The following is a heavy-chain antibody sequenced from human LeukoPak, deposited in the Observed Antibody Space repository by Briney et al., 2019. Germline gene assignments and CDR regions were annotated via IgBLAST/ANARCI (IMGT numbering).Heavy chain of an antibody. CDR3: ARVDVYHDSSGYYYVDDY. CDR2: ISSSSIDI. Sequence: PGGSLGLSCAASGFTFSNYNMNWVRQAPGKGLEWVSYISSSSIDIYYTDSVKGRFTVSRDNAKNSLYLQMSSLRAEDTAVYYCARVDVYHDSSGYYYVDDYWGQGTLVTVSS. J-gene: IGHJ4*02. D-gene: IGHD3-22*01. V-gene: IGHV3-21*05. CDR1: GFTFSNYN.